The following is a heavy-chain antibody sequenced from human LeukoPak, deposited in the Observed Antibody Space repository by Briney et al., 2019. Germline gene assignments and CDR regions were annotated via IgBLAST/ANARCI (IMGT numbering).Heavy chain of an antibody. CDR1: GFTFSDSA. CDR2: IRSKASSYAT. J-gene: IGHJ4*02. Sequence: GGSLRLSCAASGFTFSDSAMHWVRQASGKGLEWVGRIRSKASSYATAYAASVKGRFTLSRDDSKNTAYLQMSSLKTEDTAVYYCTRNAELERREEFDYWGQGTLVTVSS. D-gene: IGHD1-1*01. CDR3: TRNAELERREEFDY. V-gene: IGHV3-73*01.